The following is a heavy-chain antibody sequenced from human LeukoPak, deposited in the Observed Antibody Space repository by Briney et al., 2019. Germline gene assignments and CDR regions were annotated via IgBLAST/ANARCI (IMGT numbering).Heavy chain of an antibody. CDR3: ARDRSKSRAAAWSGGPYYFDY. V-gene: IGHV1-46*01. CDR2: INPSGGST. J-gene: IGHJ4*02. D-gene: IGHD6-13*01. Sequence: GASVKVSCKASGYTFTSYGISWVRQAPGQGLEWMGIINPSGGSTSYAQKFQGRVTMTRDTSTSTVYMELSSLRFEDTAVYYCARDRSKSRAAAWSGGPYYFDYWGQGTLVTVSS. CDR1: GYTFTSYG.